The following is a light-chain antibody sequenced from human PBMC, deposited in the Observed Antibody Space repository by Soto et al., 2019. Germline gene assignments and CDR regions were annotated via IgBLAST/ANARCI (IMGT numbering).Light chain of an antibody. V-gene: IGLV1-44*01. Sequence: QSVLTQPPSASGTPGQRVTISCSGSSSNIGSNIVNWYQQLPGTAPKLLIYINNRRPSGVPDRFSGSKSGTSASLAISGLQSEDEADYYCAAWDDSLNGVVFGGGTKVTVL. J-gene: IGLJ2*01. CDR1: SSNIGSNI. CDR3: AAWDDSLNGVV. CDR2: INN.